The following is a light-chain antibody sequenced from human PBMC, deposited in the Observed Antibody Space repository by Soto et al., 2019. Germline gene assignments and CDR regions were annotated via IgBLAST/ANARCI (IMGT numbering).Light chain of an antibody. Sequence: QSALTQPPSASGSPGQSVTISCTGTSSDVGGYNSVSWCQQYPGKAPKLMIYEVSKRPSGVPDRFSGSKSGTSASLAITGLQAEDEADYYCQSYDSSLSGFVFGTGTKLTVL. CDR2: EVS. J-gene: IGLJ1*01. CDR1: SSDVGGYNS. V-gene: IGLV2-8*01. CDR3: QSYDSSLSGFV.